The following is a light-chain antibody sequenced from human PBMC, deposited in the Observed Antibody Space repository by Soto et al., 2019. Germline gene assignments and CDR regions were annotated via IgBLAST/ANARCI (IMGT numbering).Light chain of an antibody. V-gene: IGLV2-14*01. Sequence: ALTQPASVSGSPGQSITISCTGTSSDVGGYKYVSWYQQYPDKAPKLMIYEVSNRPSGVSNRFSGSKSGNTASLTISGLQAEDEADYYCSSYTSSSTYVFGTGTKVTVL. J-gene: IGLJ1*01. CDR2: EVS. CDR3: SSYTSSSTYV. CDR1: SSDVGGYKY.